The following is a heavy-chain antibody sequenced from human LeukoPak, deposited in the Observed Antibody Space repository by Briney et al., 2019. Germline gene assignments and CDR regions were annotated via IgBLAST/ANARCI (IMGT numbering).Heavy chain of an antibody. CDR2: MNPNSGKT. CDR1: GYTFTSYD. D-gene: IGHD3-10*02. J-gene: IGHJ6*03. V-gene: IGHV1-8*01. CDR3: ARKYNVRGWYYHYYMDV. Sequence: GASVKVSCKASGYTFTSYDINWVRQATAQGLEWMGWMNPNSGKTGYAQKFQGRVTMTRNTSISTAYMELSSLRSEDTAVYYCARKYNVRGWYYHYYMDVWGKGTTVTVSS.